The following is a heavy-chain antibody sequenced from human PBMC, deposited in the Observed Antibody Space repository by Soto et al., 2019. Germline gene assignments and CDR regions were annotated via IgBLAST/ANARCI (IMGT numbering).Heavy chain of an antibody. CDR2: ISSSGSTI. V-gene: IGHV3-11*01. CDR1: GFTFSDYH. D-gene: IGHD4-17*01. J-gene: IGHJ4*02. Sequence: QVQLVESGGGLVKPGGSLRLSCAASGFTFSDYHMSWIRQAPGKGPEWVSYISSSGSTIYYADSVKGRFTISRDNAENSVYLQMNSLRVEDTAVYYCARSYYGGNSHYWGQGTLVTVSS. CDR3: ARSYYGGNSHY.